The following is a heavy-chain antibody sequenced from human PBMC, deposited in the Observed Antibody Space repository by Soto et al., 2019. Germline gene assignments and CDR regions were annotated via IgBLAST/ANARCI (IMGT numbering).Heavy chain of an antibody. D-gene: IGHD3-3*01. Sequence: QLHLVQSGAVVKKPGASVTVSCSASGYPVTAYYMHWVRQAPGRGLEWMGGINPATGAAKYTQTFQGRVTMTRYTSTSTVFMELGGLTSEDTAGFFWARGGGVGVAGSAAFDMWGQGTLVTVSS. V-gene: IGHV1-2*02. J-gene: IGHJ3*02. CDR1: GYPVTAYY. CDR3: ARGGGVGVAGSAAFDM. CDR2: INPATGAA.